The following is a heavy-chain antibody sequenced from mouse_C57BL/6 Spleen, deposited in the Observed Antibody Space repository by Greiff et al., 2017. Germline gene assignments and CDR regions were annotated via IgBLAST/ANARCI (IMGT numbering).Heavy chain of an antibody. J-gene: IGHJ4*01. Sequence: EVQLVESGGGLVQPGGSMKLSCAASGFTFSDAWLAWARRSPKKGLEGVVEIRKKANIHATYYAESVKGRFTISRDDSKSSVYLQMNSLRAEDTGIYYCTSYYYGSSYYAMDYWGQGTSVTVSS. CDR2: IRKKANIHAT. CDR1: GFTFSDAW. V-gene: IGHV6-6*01. D-gene: IGHD1-1*01. CDR3: TSYYYGSSYYAMDY.